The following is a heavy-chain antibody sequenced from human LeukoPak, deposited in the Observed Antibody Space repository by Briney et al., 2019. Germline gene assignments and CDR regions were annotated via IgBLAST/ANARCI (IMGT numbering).Heavy chain of an antibody. CDR2: ISGSGGST. J-gene: IGHJ5*02. Sequence: PGGSLRLSCAASGFTFSTYSMSWVRQAPGKGLEWVSGISGSGGSTSYEDSVKGRFTISRDNSKNTLYLQMNSLRVEDTAVYYCAKGEQQQPRPTSWFDPWGQGPLVTVSS. CDR3: AKGEQQQPRPTSWFDP. D-gene: IGHD6-13*01. V-gene: IGHV3-23*01. CDR1: GFTFSTYS.